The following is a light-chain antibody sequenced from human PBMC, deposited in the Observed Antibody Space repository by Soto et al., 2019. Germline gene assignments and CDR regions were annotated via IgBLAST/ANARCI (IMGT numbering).Light chain of an antibody. CDR1: RSVSFAY. V-gene: IGKV3-20*01. CDR2: GAS. CDR3: QQYVTPPYT. J-gene: IGKJ2*01. Sequence: IVLTQSPATLSLSPGERASLSCRASRSVSFAYIAWYQLRPGQAPRLLIYGASSRATGIPDRFSGSGSGTDFTLTIGRLEPEASAVYYCQQYVTPPYTFGQGIKLEI.